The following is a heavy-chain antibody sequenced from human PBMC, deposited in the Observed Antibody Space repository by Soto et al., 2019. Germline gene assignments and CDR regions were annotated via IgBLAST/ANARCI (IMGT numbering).Heavy chain of an antibody. CDR2: IIPIFGTA. J-gene: IGHJ6*02. CDR1: GGTFSSYA. CDR3: ARDGRDIVGPTPYYYYGMDV. D-gene: IGHD2-15*01. Sequence: QVQLVQSGAEVKTPGSSVKVSCKASGGTFSSYAISWVRQAPGQGLEWMGGIIPIFGTANYAQKFQGRVTITADESTSTAYMELSSLRSEDTAVYYCARDGRDIVGPTPYYYYGMDVWGQGTTVTVSS. V-gene: IGHV1-69*12.